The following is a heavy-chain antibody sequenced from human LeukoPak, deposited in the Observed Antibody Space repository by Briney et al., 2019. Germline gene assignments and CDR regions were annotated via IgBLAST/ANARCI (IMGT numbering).Heavy chain of an antibody. J-gene: IGHJ3*02. V-gene: IGHV3-30-3*01. D-gene: IGHD3-22*01. CDR2: ISYDGSNK. CDR1: GFTFSSYA. CDR3: ARGGYYDSSGSTI. Sequence: GRSLRLSCAASGFTFSSYAMHWVRQAPGKGLEWVAVISYDGSNKYYADSVKGRFTISRDNSKNTLYLQMNSLRAEDTAVYYCARGGYYDSSGSTIWGQGTMVTVSS.